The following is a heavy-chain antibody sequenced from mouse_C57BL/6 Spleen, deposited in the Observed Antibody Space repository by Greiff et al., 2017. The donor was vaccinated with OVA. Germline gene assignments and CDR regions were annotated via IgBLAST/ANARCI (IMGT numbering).Heavy chain of an antibody. CDR1: GFNIKDYY. D-gene: IGHD2-4*01. J-gene: IGHJ3*01. Sequence: VQLKQSGAELVKPGASVKLSCTASGFNIKDYYMHWVKQRTEQGLEWIGRIDPEDGETKYAPKFQGKATITADTSSNTAYLQHSSLTSEDTAVYYCARGYDYDEGKTWFADWGQGTLVTVSA. V-gene: IGHV14-2*01. CDR2: IDPEDGET. CDR3: ARGYDYDEGKTWFAD.